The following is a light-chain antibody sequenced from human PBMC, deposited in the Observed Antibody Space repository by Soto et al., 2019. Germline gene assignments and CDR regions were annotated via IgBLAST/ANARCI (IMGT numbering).Light chain of an antibody. CDR2: AAS. Sequence: DIQMTQSPSTLSASIGDRVTITCRASRGIGDRLAWFQQKPGKAPQFLIQAASNLQSGVPSRFSGSGSGTEFTLTISSLQPDDFATYYCQQYNSYPWTFGQGTKVDIK. CDR3: QQYNSYPWT. V-gene: IGKV1-5*01. J-gene: IGKJ1*01. CDR1: RGIGDR.